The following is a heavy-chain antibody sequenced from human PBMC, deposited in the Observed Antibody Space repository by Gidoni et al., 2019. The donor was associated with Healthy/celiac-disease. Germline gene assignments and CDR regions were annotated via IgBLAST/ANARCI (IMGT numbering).Heavy chain of an antibody. Sequence: EVQLVQSGAEVKKPGESLKIACQGSGYSFTSYWIGWVRQMPGKGLEWMGIIYPGDSDTRYRPSFQGQVTISADKSSSTAYLQWSSLKASDTAMYYCARLPREAGEMIVVDYYFDYWGQGTLVTVSS. CDR1: GYSFTSYW. V-gene: IGHV5-51*01. D-gene: IGHD3-22*01. CDR2: IYPGDSDT. J-gene: IGHJ4*02. CDR3: ARLPREAGEMIVVDYYFDY.